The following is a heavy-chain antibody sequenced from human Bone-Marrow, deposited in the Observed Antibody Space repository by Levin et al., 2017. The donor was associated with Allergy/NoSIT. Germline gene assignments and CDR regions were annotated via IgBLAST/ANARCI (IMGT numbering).Heavy chain of an antibody. Sequence: SLRLSCAASGFSFHNYAMHWVRQVPGKGLEWFSFFLFPLFLSFSSSSFKDRFTISRDNAKNSLYLQMNSLRPEDTALYYCAKDITKGSGWYVRYFENWGQGILVTVSS. CDR1: GFSFHNYA. CDR3: AKDITKGSGWYVRYFEN. J-gene: IGHJ1*01. V-gene: IGHV3-9*01. CDR2: FLFPLFLS. D-gene: IGHD6-19*01.